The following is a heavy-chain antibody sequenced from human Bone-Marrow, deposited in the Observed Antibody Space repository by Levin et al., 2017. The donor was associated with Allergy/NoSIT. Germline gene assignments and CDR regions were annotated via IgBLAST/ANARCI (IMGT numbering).Heavy chain of an antibody. CDR2: ISTGGETP. Sequence: GESLKISCAASGFDFSSYAMNWVRQAPGQGLEWVSGISTGGETPYYADSVKGRFAISRDNSKNTLSLEMNSLSPDDTAAYFCAKDLWRGRRISPLDSWGQGTLVTVSS. J-gene: IGHJ4*02. CDR1: GFDFSSYA. CDR3: AKDLWRGRRISPLDS. V-gene: IGHV3-23*01. D-gene: IGHD2-15*01.